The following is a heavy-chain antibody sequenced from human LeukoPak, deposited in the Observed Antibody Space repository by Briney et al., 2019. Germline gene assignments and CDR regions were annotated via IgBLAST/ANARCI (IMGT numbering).Heavy chain of an antibody. J-gene: IGHJ4*02. D-gene: IGHD3-22*01. CDR3: AKRGVVIRVILVGFHKEANYFDS. Sequence: GGSLRLSCTVSGITLSNYGMSWVRQAPGKGLEWVAGLSGSGGSTNYADSVKGRFTISRDNPKNILYLQMNSLRAEDTAVYFCAKRGVVIRVILVGFHKEANYFDSWGQGALVTVSS. V-gene: IGHV3-23*01. CDR2: LSGSGGST. CDR1: GITLSNYG.